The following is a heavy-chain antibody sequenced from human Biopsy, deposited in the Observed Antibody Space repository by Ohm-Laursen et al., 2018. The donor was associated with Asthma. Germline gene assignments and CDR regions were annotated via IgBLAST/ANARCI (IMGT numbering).Heavy chain of an antibody. J-gene: IGHJ4*02. CDR1: GFTVSNFA. V-gene: IGHV3-11*01. Sequence: SLRLSCSASGFTVSNFAMSWIRQAPGKGLEWVSYISSSGSTIYYADSVKGRFTISRDNAKNSLYLQMNSLRAEDTAVYYCAREGVNYYDSSGYLEYWGQGTLVTVSS. CDR3: AREGVNYYDSSGYLEY. CDR2: ISSSGSTI. D-gene: IGHD3-22*01.